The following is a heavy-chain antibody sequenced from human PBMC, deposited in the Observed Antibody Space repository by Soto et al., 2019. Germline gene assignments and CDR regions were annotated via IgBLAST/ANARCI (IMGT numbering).Heavy chain of an antibody. CDR2: TSAYNGNT. CDR3: ARARPYSSGWYSNYLGY. CDR1: GYTFTSYG. V-gene: IGHV1-18*04. D-gene: IGHD6-19*01. J-gene: IGHJ4*02. Sequence: ASVKVSCKASGYTFTSYGISWVRQAPGQGLKWMGWTSAYNGNTNYAQKLQGRVTMTTDTSTSTAYMELRSLRSDDTAVYYCARARPYSSGWYSNYLGYWGQGALVTVSS.